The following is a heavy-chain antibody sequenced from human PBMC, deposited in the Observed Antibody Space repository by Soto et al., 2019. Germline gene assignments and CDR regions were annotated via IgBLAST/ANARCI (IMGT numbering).Heavy chain of an antibody. CDR2: ISAYDGRP. CDR3: AREPHGFWTSYWFDS. D-gene: IGHD3-3*01. J-gene: IGHJ5*01. V-gene: IGHV1-18*01. Sequence: ASVKVSCKTSGYTFNTYCINWVRQAPGQGLELMGWISAYDGRPTCAEKSKGRGTLTTDTSASTADVELRSLGSDDTAIYYCAREPHGFWTSYWFDSWGQRTPVTDSS. CDR1: GYTFNTYC.